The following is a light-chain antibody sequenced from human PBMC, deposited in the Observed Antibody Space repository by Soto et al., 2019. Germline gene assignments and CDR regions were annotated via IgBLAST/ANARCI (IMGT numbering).Light chain of an antibody. Sequence: QSVLTQPPSSSVTPGQRVTISCSGSSSHIGSNYVYWYQQLPGTAPKLLIYRNNQRPSGVPDRFSGSKSGTSASLAISGLRSEDEADYYCAAWDDSLSGQVVFGGGTKLTV. CDR3: AAWDDSLSGQVV. CDR2: RNN. V-gene: IGLV1-47*01. CDR1: SSHIGSNY. J-gene: IGLJ2*01.